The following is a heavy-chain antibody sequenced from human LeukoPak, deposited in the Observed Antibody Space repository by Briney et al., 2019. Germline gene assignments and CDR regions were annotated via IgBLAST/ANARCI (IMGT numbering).Heavy chain of an antibody. J-gene: IGHJ1*01. CDR1: GGSISSGSYY. CDR2: IYTSGST. V-gene: IGHV4-61*02. D-gene: IGHD3-3*01. CDR3: ARVGEAYYDFWSGYYIPEYFQH. Sequence: SETLSLTCTVSGGSISSGSYYWSWIRQPAGKGLEWIGRIYTSGSTNYNPSLKSRVTISVDTSKNQFSLKLSSVTAADTAVYYCARVGEAYYDFWSGYYIPEYFQHWGQGTLVTVSS.